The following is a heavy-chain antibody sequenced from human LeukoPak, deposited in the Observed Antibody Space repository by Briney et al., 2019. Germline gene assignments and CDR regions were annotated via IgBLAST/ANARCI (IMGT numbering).Heavy chain of an antibody. J-gene: IGHJ4*02. Sequence: GGSLRLSCAASGFTFSSYLMSWVRQAPGKGLEWVANIKQDGSEKYYVDSVKGRFTISRDNAKNSLYLQMNSLRAEDTAVYYCARFYGDVCDFWSGCPYYFDYWGQGTLVTVSS. CDR1: GFTFSSYL. CDR2: IKQDGSEK. V-gene: IGHV3-7*01. CDR3: ARFYGDVCDFWSGCPYYFDY. D-gene: IGHD3-3*01.